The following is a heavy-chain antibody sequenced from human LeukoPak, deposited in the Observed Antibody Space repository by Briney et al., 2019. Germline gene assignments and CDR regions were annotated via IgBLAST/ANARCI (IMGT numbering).Heavy chain of an antibody. CDR3: AREGDSSGFYYFDY. J-gene: IGHJ4*02. V-gene: IGHV4-34*01. CDR2: INHSGST. Sequence: SETLSLTCAVYGGSFSGYYWSWIRQPPGKGLEWIGEINHSGSTNYNPPLKSRVTISVDTSKNQFSLKLSSVTAADTAVYYCAREGDSSGFYYFDYWGQGTLVTVSS. CDR1: GGSFSGYY. D-gene: IGHD3-22*01.